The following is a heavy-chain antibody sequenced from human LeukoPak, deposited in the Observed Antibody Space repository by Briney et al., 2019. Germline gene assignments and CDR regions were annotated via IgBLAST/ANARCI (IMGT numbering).Heavy chain of an antibody. J-gene: IGHJ4*02. CDR1: GGTFSSYA. D-gene: IGHD2-2*01. CDR2: IIPIFGTA. Sequence: SVKVSCKASGGTFSSYAISWVRQAPGQGLEWMGGIIPIFGTANYAQKFRGRVTITADESTSTAYMELSSLRSEDTAVYYCARGSLGYCSSTSCYAIDYWGQGTLVTVSS. V-gene: IGHV1-69*13. CDR3: ARGSLGYCSSTSCYAIDY.